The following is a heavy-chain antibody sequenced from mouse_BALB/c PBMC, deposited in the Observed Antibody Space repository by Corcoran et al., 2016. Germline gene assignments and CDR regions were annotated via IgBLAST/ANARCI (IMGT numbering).Heavy chain of an antibody. CDR1: GYTFTDYN. V-gene: IGHV1-18*01. J-gene: IGHJ3*01. CDR3: ARNGNYWCWFAY. D-gene: IGHD2-1*01. Sequence: EVLLQQSGPELVKPGASVKIPCKASGYTFTDYNMDWVKQSHGKSLEWIGDINPYNGGTSYNQKFKGKATLTVDKSSSTAYMELLSLTSEDSAVYYCARNGNYWCWFAYWGQGTLVTVSA. CDR2: INPYNGGT.